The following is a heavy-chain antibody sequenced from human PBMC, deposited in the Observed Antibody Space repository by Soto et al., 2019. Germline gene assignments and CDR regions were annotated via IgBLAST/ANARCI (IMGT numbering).Heavy chain of an antibody. CDR3: ARPFNKYSSSWYRPRSFDY. D-gene: IGHD6-13*01. CDR1: GYTFTGYY. Sequence: GASVKVSCKASGYTFTGYYMHWVRQAPGQGLEWMGWINPNSGGTNYAQKFQGWVTMTRDTSISTAYMELGRLRSDDTAVYYCARPFNKYSSSWYRPRSFDYWGQGTLVTVSS. CDR2: INPNSGGT. J-gene: IGHJ4*02. V-gene: IGHV1-2*04.